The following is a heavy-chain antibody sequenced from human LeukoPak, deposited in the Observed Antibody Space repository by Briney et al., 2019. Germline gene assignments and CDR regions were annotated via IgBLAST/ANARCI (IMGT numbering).Heavy chain of an antibody. V-gene: IGHV4-34*01. CDR2: INHSGST. Sequence: SETLSLTCAVYGGSFSGYYWSWIRQPPGKGLEWIGEINHSGSTNYNPSLKSRVTISVDTSKNQFSLKLSSVTAADTAVYYCARGDYDFWSGYSDYAFDIWGQGTMATVSS. D-gene: IGHD3-3*01. CDR1: GGSFSGYY. J-gene: IGHJ3*02. CDR3: ARGDYDFWSGYSDYAFDI.